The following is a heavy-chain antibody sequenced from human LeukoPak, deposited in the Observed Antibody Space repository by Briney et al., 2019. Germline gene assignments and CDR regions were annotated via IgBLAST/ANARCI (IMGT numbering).Heavy chain of an antibody. CDR1: GGSISSGDYY. D-gene: IGHD6-13*01. J-gene: IGHJ4*02. CDR3: ARDREAAAGYIDY. Sequence: SETLSLTCIVSGGSISSGDYYWSWIRQPPGKGLEWIGYIYYSGSTYYNPSLKSRVTISVDTSKNRFSLKLSSVTAADTAVYYCARDREAAAGYIDYWGQGTLVTASS. V-gene: IGHV4-30-4*08. CDR2: IYYSGST.